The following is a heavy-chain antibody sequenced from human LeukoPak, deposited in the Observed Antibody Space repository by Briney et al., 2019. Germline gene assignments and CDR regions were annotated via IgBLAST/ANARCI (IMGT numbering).Heavy chain of an antibody. CDR3: AREADIVVVPAHFDY. D-gene: IGHD2-2*01. CDR1: GFTFSSYA. Sequence: PGGSLRLSCAASGFTFSSYAMHWVRQAPGKGLEWVAVISYDGSNKYYADSVKGRFTISRDNSKNTLYLQMNSLRAEDMAVYYCAREADIVVVPAHFDYWGQGTLVTVSS. J-gene: IGHJ4*02. V-gene: IGHV3-30*04. CDR2: ISYDGSNK.